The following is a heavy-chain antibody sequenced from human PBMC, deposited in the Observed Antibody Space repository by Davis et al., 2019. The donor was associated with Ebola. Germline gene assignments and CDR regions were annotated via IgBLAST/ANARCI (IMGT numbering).Heavy chain of an antibody. D-gene: IGHD4-17*01. J-gene: IGHJ4*02. CDR1: GYTFTSYG. Sequence: ASVKVSCKASGYTFTSYGITWVRQAPGQGLEWMGRINPNSGGTNYAQRFQGRVTMTRDTSISTAYVELSRLTSDDTAVYYCASGTTVTTGFDNWGQGTLVTVSS. CDR2: INPNSGGT. CDR3: ASGTTVTTGFDN. V-gene: IGHV1-2*06.